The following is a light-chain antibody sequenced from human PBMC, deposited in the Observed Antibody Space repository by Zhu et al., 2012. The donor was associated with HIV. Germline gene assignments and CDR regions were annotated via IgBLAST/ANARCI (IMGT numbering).Light chain of an antibody. CDR3: QQYGSSPWT. V-gene: IGKV3-20*01. CDR2: DAT. Sequence: IVLTQSPATLSLSPGERATLSCRASQSASIFVAWYQQRPGQAPRLLIYDATKRATGIPARFSGSGSGTDFTLTISRLEPEDFAVYYCQQYGSSPWTFGQGTKVEIK. J-gene: IGKJ1*01. CDR1: QSASIF.